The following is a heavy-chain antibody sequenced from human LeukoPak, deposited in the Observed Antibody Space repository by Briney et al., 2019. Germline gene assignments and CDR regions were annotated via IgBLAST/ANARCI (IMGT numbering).Heavy chain of an antibody. Sequence: ASVKVSCKASGYTFTDYSMHWVRQAPGQGLEWMGWINPNNGDTNYAPKFQGRVTMTRDTSITTAYMELSRLRSDDTAVYCCASGTLHYDFWNAHGFDIWGQGTMVPVSS. J-gene: IGHJ3*02. D-gene: IGHD3-3*01. V-gene: IGHV1-2*02. CDR1: GYTFTDYS. CDR2: INPNNGDT. CDR3: ASGTLHYDFWNAHGFDI.